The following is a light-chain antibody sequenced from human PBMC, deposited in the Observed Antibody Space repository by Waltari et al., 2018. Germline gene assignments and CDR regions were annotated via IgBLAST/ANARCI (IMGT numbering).Light chain of an antibody. CDR1: QSVSTN. CDR3: QQYNRWPPIT. Sequence: EIVMTQSPATLSVSPGETATLSCTASQSVSTNVAWYQKKPGQAPRLLIYDASTRAPSIPARFRGSGSGTEFTLTISSLQSEDFAVYYCQQYNRWPPITFGHGTRLEI. J-gene: IGKJ5*01. V-gene: IGKV3-15*01. CDR2: DAS.